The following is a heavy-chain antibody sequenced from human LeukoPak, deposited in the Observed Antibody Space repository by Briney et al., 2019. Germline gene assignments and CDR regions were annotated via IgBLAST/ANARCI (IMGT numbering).Heavy chain of an antibody. Sequence: SVKVSCKASGGTFSSYAISWVRQAPGQGLEWMGRIIPIFGTANYAQKFQGRVTITTDESTSTAYMELSSLRSEDTAVYYCARGDYDFWSGPYNWFDLWGQGTLVTVSS. J-gene: IGHJ5*02. CDR3: ARGDYDFWSGPYNWFDL. V-gene: IGHV1-69*05. CDR2: IIPIFGTA. CDR1: GGTFSSYA. D-gene: IGHD3-3*01.